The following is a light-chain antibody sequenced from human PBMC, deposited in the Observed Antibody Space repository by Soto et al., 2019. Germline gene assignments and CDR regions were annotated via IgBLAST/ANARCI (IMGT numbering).Light chain of an antibody. CDR1: QSVSSKY. Sequence: IVLTQSPGSLSLSPGERATLSCRASQSVSSKYLGWYQQKPGQAPRLLIYGASSRANGIPDRFSGSGSGTDFTLTISRLEPEDFAVYYCQHYNTWPWTFGQGTKVDIK. CDR2: GAS. V-gene: IGKV3-20*01. J-gene: IGKJ1*01. CDR3: QHYNTWPWT.